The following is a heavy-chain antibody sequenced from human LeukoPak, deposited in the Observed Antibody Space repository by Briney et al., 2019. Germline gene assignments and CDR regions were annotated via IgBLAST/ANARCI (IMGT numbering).Heavy chain of an antibody. CDR3: ARAYYYDSSGYLYYFDY. J-gene: IGHJ4*02. CDR2: IYPGDSDT. CDR1: GYSFTSYW. V-gene: IGHV5-51*04. D-gene: IGHD3-22*01. Sequence: GESLKISCKGSGYSFTSYWIGWVRQMPGKGLEWMGIIYPGDSDTRYSPSFQGQVTISADKPISTAYLQWSSLKASDTAMYYCARAYYYDSSGYLYYFDYWGQGTLVTVSS.